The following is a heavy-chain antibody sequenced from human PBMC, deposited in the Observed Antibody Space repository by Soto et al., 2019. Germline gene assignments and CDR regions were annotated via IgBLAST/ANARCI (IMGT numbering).Heavy chain of an antibody. Sequence: PVGSLRLSCAASGFTVSSYSMNWVRQAPREGLEWDSSISSSSSYIYYADSVKGRFTISRDNAKNSLYLQMNSLRAEDTAVYYCARDRVGYCSGGSCYTYGMDVWGQGTTVTVSS. CDR1: GFTVSSYS. V-gene: IGHV3-21*01. J-gene: IGHJ6*02. D-gene: IGHD2-15*01. CDR2: ISSSSSYI. CDR3: ARDRVGYCSGGSCYTYGMDV.